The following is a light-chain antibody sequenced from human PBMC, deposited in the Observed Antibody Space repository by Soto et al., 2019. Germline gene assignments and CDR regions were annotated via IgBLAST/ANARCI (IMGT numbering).Light chain of an antibody. J-gene: IGKJ5*01. Sequence: DIQMTQSPSSLSASVGDRVTITCQASQDISNYLAWYRQKPGKAPKLLIYDASTLQAGVPSRFSGSGSGTDFTFTISSLQPEDIATYYCQQYESAITFGQGTRLEIK. V-gene: IGKV1-27*01. CDR1: QDISNY. CDR2: DAS. CDR3: QQYESAIT.